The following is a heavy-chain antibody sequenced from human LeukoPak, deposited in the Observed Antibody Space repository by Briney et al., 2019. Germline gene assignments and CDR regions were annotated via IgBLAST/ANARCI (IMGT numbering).Heavy chain of an antibody. V-gene: IGHV4-39*07. Sequence: SETLSLTCTVSGGSISSGSYYWSWIRQPPGKGLEWIGEINQSGSTKYNPSLKSRVTISVDTSRNQFSLKLSSVTAADTAVYYCARARSGYTSSWYFVSWGQGTLVTVSS. CDR3: ARARSGYTSSWYFVS. CDR1: GGSISSGSYY. CDR2: INQSGST. J-gene: IGHJ4*02. D-gene: IGHD6-13*01.